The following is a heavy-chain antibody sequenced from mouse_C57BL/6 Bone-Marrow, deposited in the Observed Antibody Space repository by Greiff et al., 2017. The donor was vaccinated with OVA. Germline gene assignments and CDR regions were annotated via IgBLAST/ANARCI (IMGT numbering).Heavy chain of an antibody. Sequence: EVKLVESGGGLVKPGGSLKLSCAASGFTFSSYAMSWVRPTPEKRLEWVATISDGGSYTYYPDNVKGRFPISRDNAKNNLYLQMSHLKSEDTAMYYCARDGCSFAYWGQGTLVTVSA. CDR3: ARDGCSFAY. V-gene: IGHV5-4*01. CDR1: GFTFSSYA. CDR2: ISDGGSYT. J-gene: IGHJ3*01.